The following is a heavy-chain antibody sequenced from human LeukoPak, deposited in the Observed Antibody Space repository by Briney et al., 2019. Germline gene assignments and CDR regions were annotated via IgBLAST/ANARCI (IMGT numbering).Heavy chain of an antibody. CDR2: IIPIFGTA. D-gene: IGHD6-6*01. Sequence: SVKVSCKASGGTFSSYAISWVRQAPGQGLEWVGGIIPIFGTANYAQKFQGRVTITTDESTSTAYMELSSLRSEDTAVYYCARGVEYSSSSARYYYYYMDVWGKGTTVTVSS. J-gene: IGHJ6*03. CDR3: ARGVEYSSSSARYYYYYMDV. V-gene: IGHV1-69*05. CDR1: GGTFSSYA.